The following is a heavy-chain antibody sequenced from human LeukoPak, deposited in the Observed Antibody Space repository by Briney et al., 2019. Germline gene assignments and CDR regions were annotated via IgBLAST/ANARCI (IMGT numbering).Heavy chain of an antibody. V-gene: IGHV4-59*01. CDR2: IYYSGST. J-gene: IGHJ4*02. D-gene: IGHD5-24*01. Sequence: SETLSLTCTVSGGSISSYYWSWIRQPPGKGLEWIGYIYYSGSTYYNPSLKSRLTISLDTSRNQFSLKLTSVTAADTAVYYCARNGYSFGNYYFDYWGQGTLVTVSS. CDR1: GGSISSYY. CDR3: ARNGYSFGNYYFDY.